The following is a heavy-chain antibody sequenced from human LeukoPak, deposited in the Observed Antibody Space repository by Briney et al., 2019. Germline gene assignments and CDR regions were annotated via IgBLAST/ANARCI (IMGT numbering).Heavy chain of an antibody. Sequence: PGGSLRLSCAASGFTFSSYGMHWVRQAPGKGLEWVAFIRYDGSNKYYADSVKGRFTISRDNAKNSLYLQMNSLRAEDTAVYYCARDPFDGSGSYVPWFDPWGQGTLVTVSS. CDR1: GFTFSSYG. J-gene: IGHJ5*02. D-gene: IGHD3-10*01. V-gene: IGHV3-30*02. CDR3: ARDPFDGSGSYVPWFDP. CDR2: IRYDGSNK.